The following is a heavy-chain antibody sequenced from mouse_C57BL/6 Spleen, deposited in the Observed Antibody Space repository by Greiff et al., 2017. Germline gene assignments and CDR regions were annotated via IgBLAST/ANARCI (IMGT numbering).Heavy chain of an antibody. Sequence: EVQLMESGPGLVKPSQSLSLTCSVTGYSITSGYYWNWIRQFPGNKLEWMGSISYDGSNNYNPSLKNRISITRDTSKNQFFLKLNSVTTEDTATYYCAREVVARDYWGQGTTLTVSS. CDR3: AREVVARDY. CDR1: GYSITSGYY. V-gene: IGHV3-6*01. CDR2: ISYDGSN. J-gene: IGHJ2*01. D-gene: IGHD1-1*01.